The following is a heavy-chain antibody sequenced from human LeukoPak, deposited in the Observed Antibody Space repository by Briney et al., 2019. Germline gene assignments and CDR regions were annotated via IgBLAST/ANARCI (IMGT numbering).Heavy chain of an antibody. D-gene: IGHD4-17*01. Sequence: GGSLKISCKGSGYSFTSYWIGWVRQMPGKGLEWMGIIYPGDSDTRYSPSFQGQVTISADKSISTAYLQWSSLKASDTAMYYCARHESSIESYGDYGEANYWGQGTLVTVSS. CDR3: ARHESSIESYGDYGEANY. J-gene: IGHJ4*02. CDR1: GYSFTSYW. V-gene: IGHV5-51*01. CDR2: IYPGDSDT.